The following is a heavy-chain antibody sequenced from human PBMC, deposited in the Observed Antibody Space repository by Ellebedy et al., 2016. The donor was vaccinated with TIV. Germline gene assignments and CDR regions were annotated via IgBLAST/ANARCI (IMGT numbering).Heavy chain of an antibody. V-gene: IGHV3-74*01. CDR2: TNGDGTTI. CDR1: GFTLSGHW. D-gene: IGHD1-14*01. Sequence: PGGSLRLFCAASGFTLSGHWMHWVRQAPGKGLAWVSRTNGDGTTISYVDSVEGRFTISRDNAKNTVYLQMNSLRVEDTAVYYCTRSADIPASFDSWGQGVLVTVSS. CDR3: TRSADIPASFDS. J-gene: IGHJ4*02.